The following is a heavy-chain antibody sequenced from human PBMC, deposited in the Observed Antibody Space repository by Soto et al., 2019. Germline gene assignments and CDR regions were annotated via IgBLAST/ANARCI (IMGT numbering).Heavy chain of an antibody. Sequence: EVQLLESGGGLVQPGGSLRPSCAASGFTFNIYAMSWVRQTPGRGLEWVSAISSSGDSTYYADSVKGRFTISRDNSKNTVYLQMNSLRADDTAVYYCAKDQCSTTSVYAVLEYWGQGTQVTVSS. D-gene: IGHD2-2*01. CDR1: GFTFNIYA. V-gene: IGHV3-23*01. CDR3: AKDQCSTTSVYAVLEY. CDR2: ISSSGDST. J-gene: IGHJ4*02.